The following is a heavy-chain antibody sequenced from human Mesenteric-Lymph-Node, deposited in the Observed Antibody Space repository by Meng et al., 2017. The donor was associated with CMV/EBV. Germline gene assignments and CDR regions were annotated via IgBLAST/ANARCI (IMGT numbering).Heavy chain of an antibody. CDR2: IHYDGRTE. Sequence: GESLKISCAASGFTFTTYAMRWVRQAPGKGLEWVAFIHYDGRTEYYADSVKGRFTISRDNSKSTVYLQMNSLRAEDTAVYYCAKEYSYGPPYHYYGMDVWGQGTTVTVSS. CDR1: GFTFTTYA. CDR3: AKEYSYGPPYHYYGMDV. D-gene: IGHD5-18*01. J-gene: IGHJ6*02. V-gene: IGHV3-30*02.